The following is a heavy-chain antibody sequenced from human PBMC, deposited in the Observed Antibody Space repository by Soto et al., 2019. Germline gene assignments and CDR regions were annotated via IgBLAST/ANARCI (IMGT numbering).Heavy chain of an antibody. Sequence: VKVSCKASGGTFNNYAISWVRQAPGQGLEWMGGIIPLFGTTNYAQKFQGRVTITADESRSTAYMELSSLRSEDTAFYYCARPRSHYYDRSAERAFDVWGQGTMVTVSS. CDR1: GGTFNNYA. CDR3: ARPRSHYYDRSAERAFDV. V-gene: IGHV1-69*13. CDR2: IIPLFGTT. J-gene: IGHJ3*01. D-gene: IGHD3-22*01.